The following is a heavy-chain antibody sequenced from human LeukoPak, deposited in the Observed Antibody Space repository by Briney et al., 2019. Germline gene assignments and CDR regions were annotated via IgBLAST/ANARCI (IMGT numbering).Heavy chain of an antibody. V-gene: IGHV1-18*01. CDR1: GYTFTSYG. CDR3: ARDSAYDILTGQHYYYGMDV. CDR2: ISAYNGNT. D-gene: IGHD3-9*01. J-gene: IGHJ6*02. Sequence: ASVKVSCKAPGYTFTSYGISWVRQAPGQGLEWMGWISAYNGNTNYAQKLQGRVTMTTDTSTSTAYMELRSLRSDDTAVYYCARDSAYDILTGQHYYYGMDVWGQGTTVTVSS.